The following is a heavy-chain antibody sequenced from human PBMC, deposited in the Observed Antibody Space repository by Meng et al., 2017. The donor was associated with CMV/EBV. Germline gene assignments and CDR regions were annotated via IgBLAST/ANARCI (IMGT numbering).Heavy chain of an antibody. CDR1: GYSFTSYW. V-gene: IGHV5-51*03. CDR2: IYPGDSDT. Sequence: VECGGDLVQPGESLKISCNGSGYSFTSYWIGWVRQMPGKGLEWMGIIYPGDSDTRYSPSFQGQVTISADKSISTAYLQWSSLKASDTAMYYCATSIAAAGTFDYWGQGTLVTVSS. D-gene: IGHD6-13*01. J-gene: IGHJ4*02. CDR3: ATSIAAAGTFDY.